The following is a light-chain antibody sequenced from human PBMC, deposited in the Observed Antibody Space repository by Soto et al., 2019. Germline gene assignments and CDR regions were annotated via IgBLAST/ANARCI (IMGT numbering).Light chain of an antibody. Sequence: EIVLTQSPGTLSMSPGERATLSCRASQSITQSFLAWYQQRPGQSPRLLIYGASNRAAGIPGRFSGSGSGTDFSLTISRLEPEDFAVYYCQQYASSPLTFGRGTKVDI. J-gene: IGKJ4*01. V-gene: IGKV3-20*01. CDR1: QSITQSF. CDR2: GAS. CDR3: QQYASSPLT.